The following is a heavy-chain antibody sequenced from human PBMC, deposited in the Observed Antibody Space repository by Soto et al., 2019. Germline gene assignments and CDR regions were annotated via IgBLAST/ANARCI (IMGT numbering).Heavy chain of an antibody. CDR3: ASSSVRFLDH. D-gene: IGHD3-3*01. CDR1: GYSFTSYW. J-gene: IGHJ4*02. Sequence: GESLKISCKGSGYSFTSYWIGWVRQMPGKGLEWMGIIYPGDSDTRYSPSFQGQVTISAGKCISTAYLQWSSLKASDTAIYYCASSSVRFLDHWGQGTLVTVSS. V-gene: IGHV5-51*01. CDR2: IYPGDSDT.